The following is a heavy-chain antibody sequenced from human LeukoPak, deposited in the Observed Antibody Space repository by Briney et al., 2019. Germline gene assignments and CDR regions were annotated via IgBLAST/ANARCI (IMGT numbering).Heavy chain of an antibody. CDR2: IRSKAYGGTT. CDR1: GFTFGDYA. J-gene: IGHJ6*02. Sequence: GGSLRLSCTASGFTFGDYAMSWVRQAPGKGLEGVSFIRSKAYGGTTEYAASVKGRFSISRDDSNSIGHLQMNSLKTEDTAVYYCTSPFADYFGSGSYYNAYYYYGMDVWGQGTTVTVSS. CDR3: TSPFADYFGSGSYYNAYYYYGMDV. V-gene: IGHV3-49*04. D-gene: IGHD3-10*01.